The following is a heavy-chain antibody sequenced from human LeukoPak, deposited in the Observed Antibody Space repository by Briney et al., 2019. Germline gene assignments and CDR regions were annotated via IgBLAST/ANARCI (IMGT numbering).Heavy chain of an antibody. CDR1: GGAFGSYA. J-gene: IGHJ6*03. Sequence: ASVKVSCKVSGGAFGSYAISWVRQAAGQGLEWMGGIKPIFVTAHYAQKFQGRVTITTDESTSTAYMELSSLRSEDTAVYYCARSEGVYYYMDVWGKGTTVTVSS. CDR3: ARSEGVYYYMDV. CDR2: IKPIFVTA. V-gene: IGHV1-69*05.